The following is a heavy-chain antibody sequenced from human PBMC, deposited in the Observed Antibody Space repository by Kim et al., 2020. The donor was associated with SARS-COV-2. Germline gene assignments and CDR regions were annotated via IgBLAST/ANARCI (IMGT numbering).Heavy chain of an antibody. V-gene: IGHV1-69*13. CDR3: ASPSGTTSRNYGMDV. D-gene: IGHD1-7*01. Sequence: SVKVSCKASGGTFSSYSISWVRQAPGQGLEWMGGIIPIFGTANYTQKFQGRVTITADESTSAAYMELSSLRSEDTPVYYCASPSGTTSRNYGMDVWGQGTTVTVS. CDR1: GGTFSSYS. J-gene: IGHJ6*02. CDR2: IIPIFGTA.